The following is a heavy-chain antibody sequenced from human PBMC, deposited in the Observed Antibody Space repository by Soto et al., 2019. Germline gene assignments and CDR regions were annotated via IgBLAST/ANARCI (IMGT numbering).Heavy chain of an antibody. Sequence: SETLSLTCTFSGGSISSGGYYWSWIRQHPGKGLEWIGYIYYSGSTYYNPSLKSRVTISVDTSKNQFSLKLSSVTAADTAVYYCARAYCTNGVCYFGLDYWGQGTLVTVSS. D-gene: IGHD2-8*01. CDR3: ARAYCTNGVCYFGLDY. J-gene: IGHJ4*02. CDR1: GGSISSGGYY. V-gene: IGHV4-31*03. CDR2: IYYSGST.